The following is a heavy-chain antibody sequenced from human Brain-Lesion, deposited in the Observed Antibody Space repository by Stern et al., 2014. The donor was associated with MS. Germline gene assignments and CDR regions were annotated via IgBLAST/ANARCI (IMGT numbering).Heavy chain of an antibody. CDR1: GGSISSGGYY. D-gene: IGHD2-2*01. J-gene: IGHJ6*02. CDR2: IFNRGST. V-gene: IGHV4-61*02. Sequence: MQLVESGPGLVKPSQTLSLSCTVSGGSISSGGYYWSWIRQPAGKGLEWIGRIFNRGSTSYNPSLKSRVPISIDTSKNQFSRRLNSMTAADTAVYYCARGRVVPGFQYYATDVWGQGTTVIVSS. CDR3: ARGRVVPGFQYYATDV.